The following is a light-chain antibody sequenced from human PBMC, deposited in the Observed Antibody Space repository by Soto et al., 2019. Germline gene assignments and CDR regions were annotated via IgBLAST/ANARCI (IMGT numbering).Light chain of an antibody. CDR1: QSISTW. J-gene: IGKJ1*01. CDR3: QQYNRWT. CDR2: KAS. Sequence: DIQLTQSPSTLSASVGDKVTITCRASQSISTWLAWYQQKPGKAPKLLICKASTLESGVPSRFSGGGSGTEFTLIISSLQPDDFATYYCQQYNRWTFGQGTKVEIK. V-gene: IGKV1-5*03.